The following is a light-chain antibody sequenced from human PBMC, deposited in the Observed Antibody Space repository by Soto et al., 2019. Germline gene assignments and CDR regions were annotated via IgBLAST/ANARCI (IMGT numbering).Light chain of an antibody. CDR2: WAS. CDR3: QQYYYTPYS. Sequence: DIVMTQSPDSLPVSLGERATINCKSSQRLLYSSNNKNYLAWYQQKPGQPPKLLIFWASTRESGVPDRFSGSGSGTDFTLTISRLQDEAVAVYYCQQYYYTPYSFGQGTKLEIK. CDR1: QRLLYSSNNKNY. V-gene: IGKV4-1*01. J-gene: IGKJ2*03.